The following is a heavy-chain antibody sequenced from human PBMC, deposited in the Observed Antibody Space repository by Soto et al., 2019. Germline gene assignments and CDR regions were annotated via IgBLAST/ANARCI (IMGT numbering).Heavy chain of an antibody. CDR1: GFSFRSYP. CDR2: ISGSGGST. Sequence: PGGSLTLSCAASGFSFRSYPMSWVRQASGTGLEWFSAISGSGGSTYYADSVKGRFTISRDNSKNTLYLQMNSLRAEDTAVYYCAKGAAAGGPHLYNWFDPWGQGTLVTVSS. V-gene: IGHV3-23*01. D-gene: IGHD6-13*01. CDR3: AKGAAAGGPHLYNWFDP. J-gene: IGHJ5*02.